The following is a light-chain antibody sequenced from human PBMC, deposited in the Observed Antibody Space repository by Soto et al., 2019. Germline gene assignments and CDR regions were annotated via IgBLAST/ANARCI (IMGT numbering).Light chain of an antibody. CDR3: QQSSTYPWT. CDR2: DAS. Sequence: IRMNHSRCALSASVVYIGTITCRSSQSIISCLAWYHQKPGKAPKVLIFDASSLESGVPSMFSGSGSATEFTLTISTLQPDDFATYYCQQSSTYPWTFAQGTKVDIK. J-gene: IGKJ1*01. CDR1: QSIISC. V-gene: IGKV1-5*01.